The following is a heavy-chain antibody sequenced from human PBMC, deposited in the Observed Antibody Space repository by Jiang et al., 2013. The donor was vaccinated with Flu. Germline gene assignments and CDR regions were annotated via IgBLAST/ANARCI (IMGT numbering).Heavy chain of an antibody. D-gene: IGHD3-22*01. CDR3: ARGARASSGYYPDY. CDR2: MNPNSGNT. Sequence: TGQGLEWMGWMNPNSGNTGYAQKFQGRVTMTRNTSISTAYMELSSLRSEDTAVYYCARGARASSGYYPDYWGQGTLVTVSS. V-gene: IGHV1-8*01. J-gene: IGHJ4*02.